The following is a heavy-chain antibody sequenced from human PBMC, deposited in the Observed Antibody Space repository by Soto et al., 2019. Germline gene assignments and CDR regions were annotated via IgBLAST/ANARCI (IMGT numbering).Heavy chain of an antibody. CDR2: ISYDGSNK. CDR3: ARALYSSTGG. D-gene: IGHD6-13*01. V-gene: IGHV3-30-3*01. J-gene: IGHJ4*02. CDR1: RFTFSSYA. Sequence: QVQLVESGGGVVQPGRSLRLSCAASRFTFSSYAMHWVRQAPGKGLEWVAVISYDGSNKYYADSVKGRFTISRDNSKNTLYLQMNSLRAEDTAVYYCARALYSSTGGWGQGTLVTVSS.